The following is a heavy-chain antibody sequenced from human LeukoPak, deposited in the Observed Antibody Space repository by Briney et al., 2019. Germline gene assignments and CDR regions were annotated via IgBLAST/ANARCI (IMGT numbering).Heavy chain of an antibody. J-gene: IGHJ5*02. V-gene: IGHV4-59*01. Sequence: SETLSLTCTVSGGSISSYYWSWIRQPPGKGLEWIGYIYYSGSTNYNPSLKSRVTISVDTSKNQFSLKLSSVTAADTAVYYCARGYSSSWYANWFDPWGQGTLVTVSS. CDR1: GGSISSYY. CDR3: ARGYSSSWYANWFDP. CDR2: IYYSGST. D-gene: IGHD6-13*01.